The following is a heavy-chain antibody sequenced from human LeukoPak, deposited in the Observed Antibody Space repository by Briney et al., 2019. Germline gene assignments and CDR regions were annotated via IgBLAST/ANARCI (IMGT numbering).Heavy chain of an antibody. CDR1: GFTFSSYA. D-gene: IGHD3-3*01. CDR2: ISGSGGST. CDR3: AKVKSEYYDFWSGYYAFDY. J-gene: IGHJ4*02. V-gene: IGHV3-23*01. Sequence: PGGSLRLSCAASGFTFSSYAMSWVRQAPGKGLEWVSAISGSGGSTYYADSVKGRFTISRDNSKNTLYLQMNSLRAEDTAVYYCAKVKSEYYDFWSGYYAFDYWGQGTLVTVSS.